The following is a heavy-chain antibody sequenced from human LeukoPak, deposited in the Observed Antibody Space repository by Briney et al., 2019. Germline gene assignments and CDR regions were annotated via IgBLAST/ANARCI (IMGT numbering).Heavy chain of an antibody. J-gene: IGHJ4*02. CDR3: ARGLNQYRSLGY. V-gene: IGHV6-1*01. CDR2: TYYRSKWYN. CDR1: GDSVSSNSGA. D-gene: IGHD5-12*01. Sequence: SQTLSLTCAISGDSVSSNSGAWNWIRQSPSRGLEWLGRTYYRSKWYNDYAVSVKSRTTINPDTSKNQFSLQLNSVTPEDTAVYYCARGLNQYRSLGYWGQGTLVTVSS.